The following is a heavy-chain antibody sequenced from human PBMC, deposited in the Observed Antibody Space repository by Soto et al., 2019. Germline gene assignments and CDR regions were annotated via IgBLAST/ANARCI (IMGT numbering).Heavy chain of an antibody. CDR1: GGSFSSYA. CDR3: ARVVVVPPYYYYYYGMDV. J-gene: IGHJ6*02. Sequence: SVKVSFKASGGSFSSYAISWVRQAPGQGLEWMGGIIPIFGTANYAQKFQGRVTITADESTSTAYMELSSLRSGDTAVYYCARVVVVPPYYYYYYGMDVWGQGTTVTVSS. V-gene: IGHV1-69*13. D-gene: IGHD3-22*01. CDR2: IIPIFGTA.